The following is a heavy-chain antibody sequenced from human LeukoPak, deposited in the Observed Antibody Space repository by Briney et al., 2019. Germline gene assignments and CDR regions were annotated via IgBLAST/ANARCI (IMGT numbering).Heavy chain of an antibody. CDR1: GFTFSDYY. V-gene: IGHV3-11*04. CDR2: ISSSGSTI. D-gene: IGHD4-17*01. CDR3: AKEIWPTVTTPGRTYFDY. J-gene: IGHJ4*02. Sequence: GGSLRLSCAASGFTFSDYYMSWIRQAPGKGLEWVSYISSSGSTIYYADSVKGRFTISRDNAKNSLYLQMNSLRGEDTGVYYCAKEIWPTVTTPGRTYFDYWGQGTLVSVSS.